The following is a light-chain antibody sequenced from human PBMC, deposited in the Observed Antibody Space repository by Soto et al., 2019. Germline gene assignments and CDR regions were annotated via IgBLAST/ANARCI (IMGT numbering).Light chain of an antibody. J-gene: IGKJ2*01. CDR3: QQYNNWPPGT. CDR2: GAS. CDR1: QSVSSS. V-gene: IGKV3-15*01. Sequence: EIVMTQSPATLSVSPGERATLSCRASQSVSSSLAWYQQKPGHAPRLLIYGASTRATGVPATFSGSGSGTEFTLTISSLHSEDSAVYYCQQYNNWPPGTFGQGTKLEI.